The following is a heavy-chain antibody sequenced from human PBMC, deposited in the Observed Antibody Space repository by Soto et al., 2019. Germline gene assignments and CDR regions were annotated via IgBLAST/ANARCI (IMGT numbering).Heavy chain of an antibody. CDR2: ISGSGNYT. CDR1: GFAFSSYS. J-gene: IGHJ4*02. V-gene: IGHV3-21*01. CDR3: AREGINNYNEYYFDS. D-gene: IGHD4-4*01. Sequence: GGSLRLSCAASGFAFSSYSMNWVRQAPGKGLEWVSSISGSGNYTHYADFLRGRFTISRDNAKTSLYLQMNSLRAEDTAVYYCAREGINNYNEYYFDSWGQGTVVTVSS.